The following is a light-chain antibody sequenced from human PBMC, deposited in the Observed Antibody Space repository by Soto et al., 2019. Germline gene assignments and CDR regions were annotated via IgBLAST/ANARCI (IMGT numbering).Light chain of an antibody. CDR3: QQYNGWPPA. CDR2: DAI. CDR1: QNIHNH. V-gene: IGKV3-15*01. Sequence: ETMMSQSPATLSVSPGERVTLSCRASQNIHNHMSWFLQKPGQTPRLLIYDAIIRAADVPARFSGSWSGTEFTLTINSLQSEDFAVYYCQQYNGWPPAFGGGTKVDIK. J-gene: IGKJ4*01.